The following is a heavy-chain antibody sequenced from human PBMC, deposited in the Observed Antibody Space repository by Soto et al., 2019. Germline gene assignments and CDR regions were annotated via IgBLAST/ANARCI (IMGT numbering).Heavy chain of an antibody. D-gene: IGHD2-15*01. CDR1: GFTFSGYW. J-gene: IGHJ6*02. CDR2: INSDGSST. Sequence: VGSLRLSGAASGFTFSGYWMHWVRQAPGKGLVWVSRINSDGSSTSYADSVKGRFTISRDNAKNTLYLQMNSLRAEDTAVYYCAREGQYCSGGSCYPVFSYDVWGQGTTVTVSS. CDR3: AREGQYCSGGSCYPVFSYDV. V-gene: IGHV3-74*01.